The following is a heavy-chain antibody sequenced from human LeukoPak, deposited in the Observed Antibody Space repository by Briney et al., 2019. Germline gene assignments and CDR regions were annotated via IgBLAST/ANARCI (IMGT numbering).Heavy chain of an antibody. J-gene: IGHJ5*02. CDR3: ARDRSSGWFWFDP. Sequence: SETLSLTCTVSGGSISSYYWSWIRQPPGKGLEWIGYIYYSGSTNYNPSLKSRVTISVDTSKNQFSLKLSSVTAADTAVYYCARDRSSGWFWFDPWGQGTLVTVSS. CDR1: GGSISSYY. V-gene: IGHV4-59*12. D-gene: IGHD6-19*01. CDR2: IYYSGST.